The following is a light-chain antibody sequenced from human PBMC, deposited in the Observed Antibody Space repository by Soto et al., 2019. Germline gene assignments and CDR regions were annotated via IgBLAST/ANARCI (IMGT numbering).Light chain of an antibody. J-gene: IGKJ1*01. Sequence: DIQMTQSPSTLSASVGDRVTITCRASQSISNWLAWYQQKPGKAPKLLVYKASSLDSGVPSRFSGSGSGTEFTLTIRRLQPDDFATYYCQQYNDYSWTFAQGTKVEIK. CDR1: QSISNW. V-gene: IGKV1-5*03. CDR3: QQYNDYSWT. CDR2: KAS.